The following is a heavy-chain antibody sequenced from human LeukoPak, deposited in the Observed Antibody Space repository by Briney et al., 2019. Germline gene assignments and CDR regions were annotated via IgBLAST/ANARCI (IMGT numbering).Heavy chain of an antibody. CDR3: ARRFYDYVWGSSYMQNYYYYMDV. V-gene: IGHV1-18*01. Sequence: ASVKVSCKTSGYSFTNYGISWVRQAPGQGLEWMGWISAYNGNPIYAQKLQGRVTMSTDTSTSTVYMELRSLRSDDTAVYYCARRFYDYVWGSSYMQNYYYYMDVWGKGTTVTISS. J-gene: IGHJ6*03. D-gene: IGHD3-16*01. CDR2: ISAYNGNP. CDR1: GYSFTNYG.